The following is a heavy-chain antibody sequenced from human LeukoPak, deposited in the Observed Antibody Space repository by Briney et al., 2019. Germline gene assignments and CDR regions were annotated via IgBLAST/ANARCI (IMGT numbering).Heavy chain of an antibody. D-gene: IGHD3-22*01. V-gene: IGHV1-46*01. CDR3: AREGGRITMIVGMRAFDI. J-gene: IGHJ3*02. CDR1: GYTFTSNY. CDR2: IYPRDGST. Sequence: ASVKVSCKASGYTFTSNYIHWVRQAPGQGLEWMGMIYPRDGSTSYAQKFQGRVTITADGSTSTAYMELSSLRSEDTAVYYCAREGGRITMIVGMRAFDIWGQGTMVTVSS.